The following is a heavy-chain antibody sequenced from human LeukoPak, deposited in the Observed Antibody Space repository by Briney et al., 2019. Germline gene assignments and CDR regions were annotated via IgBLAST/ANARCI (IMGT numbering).Heavy chain of an antibody. CDR2: MNPNSGNT. CDR1: GGTFSSYA. J-gene: IGHJ5*02. D-gene: IGHD3-10*01. Sequence: ASVKVSCKASGGTFSSYAISWVRQATGQGLEWMGWMNPNSGNTGYAQKFQGRVTMTRNTSISTAYMELSSLRSEDTAVYYCARGGLRTFDPWGQGALVTVSS. CDR3: ARGGLRTFDP. V-gene: IGHV1-8*02.